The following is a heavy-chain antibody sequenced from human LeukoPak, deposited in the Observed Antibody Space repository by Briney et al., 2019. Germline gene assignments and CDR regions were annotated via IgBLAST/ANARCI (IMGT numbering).Heavy chain of an antibody. Sequence: PGGSLRLSCAASGFTFSSYSMNWVRQAPGKGLEWVSSISSSSSYIYYADSVKGRFTISRDNAKNSLYLQMNSLRAEDTAVYYCARFYGGNFGGAFDIWGQGTMVTVSS. CDR3: ARFYGGNFGGAFDI. CDR2: ISSSSSYI. J-gene: IGHJ3*02. V-gene: IGHV3-21*01. D-gene: IGHD4-23*01. CDR1: GFTFSSYS.